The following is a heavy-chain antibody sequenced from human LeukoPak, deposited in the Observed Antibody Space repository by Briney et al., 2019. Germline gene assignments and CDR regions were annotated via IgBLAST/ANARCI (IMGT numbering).Heavy chain of an antibody. CDR1: GFTFSSYA. CDR2: ISYDGSNK. V-gene: IGHV3-30*04. CDR3: ARGLDYYGSGSYRN. J-gene: IGHJ4*02. D-gene: IGHD3-10*01. Sequence: PGGSLRLSYAASGFTFSSYAMHWVRQAPGKGLEWVAVISYDGSNKYYADSVKGRFTISRDNSKNTLYLQMNSLRAEDTAVYYCARGLDYYGSGSYRNWGQGTLVTVSS.